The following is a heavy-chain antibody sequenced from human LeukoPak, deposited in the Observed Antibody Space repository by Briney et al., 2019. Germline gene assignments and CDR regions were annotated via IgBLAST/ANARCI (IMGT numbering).Heavy chain of an antibody. CDR1: GDSISGYY. D-gene: IGHD6-13*01. J-gene: IGHJ4*02. CDR2: IYYSGST. V-gene: IGHV4-59*01. CDR3: AREVVAAAGTVDY. Sequence: PSEILSLTCTVSGDSISGYYWSWIRQPPGKGLEWIGYIYYSGSTNYSPSLKSRVTMSVNTSKNQFSLKLASVTAADTAVYYCAREVVAAAGTVDYWGQGTLVTVSS.